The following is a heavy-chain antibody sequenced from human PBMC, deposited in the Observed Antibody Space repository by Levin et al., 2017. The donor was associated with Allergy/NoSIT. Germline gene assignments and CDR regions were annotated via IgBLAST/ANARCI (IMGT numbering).Heavy chain of an antibody. D-gene: IGHD6-19*01. V-gene: IGHV3-23*01. J-gene: IGHJ4*02. CDR3: AKDYGSGWYYFDY. CDR2: ISASGGST. CDR1: GFTFNSYD. Sequence: AGGSLRLSCAASGFTFNSYDMSWVRQAPGKGLEWVSGISASGGSTYYADSVKGRFTISRDNSKNTLYLQMNSLRAEDTAVYYCAKDYGSGWYYFDYWGQGTLVTVSS.